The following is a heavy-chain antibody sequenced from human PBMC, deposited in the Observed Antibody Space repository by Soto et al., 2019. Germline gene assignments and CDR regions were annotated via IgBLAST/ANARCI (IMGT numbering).Heavy chain of an antibody. J-gene: IGHJ6*02. D-gene: IGHD2-8*01. CDR2: IYYSGST. V-gene: IGHV4-39*01. Sequence: QLQLQESGPGLVKPSETLSLTCTVSGGSISSSSYYWGWIRQPPGKGLEWIGSIYYSGSTYYNPSLKSRVTISVDTSKNQFSLKLSSVTAADTAVYYCARLWYCTNGVCPIPASGGYYYGMDVWGQGTTVTVSS. CDR1: GGSISSSSYY. CDR3: ARLWYCTNGVCPIPASGGYYYGMDV.